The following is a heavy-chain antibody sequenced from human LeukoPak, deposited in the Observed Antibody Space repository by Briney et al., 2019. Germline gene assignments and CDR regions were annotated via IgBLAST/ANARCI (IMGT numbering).Heavy chain of an antibody. CDR3: ARSLNRVWFGELLFAY. CDR1: GYTFTGYY. D-gene: IGHD3-10*01. V-gene: IGHV1-2*04. J-gene: IGHJ4*02. Sequence: ASVKASCKASGYTFTGYYMHWVRQAPGQGLEWMGWINPNSGGTNYAQKFQGWVTMTRDTSISTAYMELSRLRSDDTAVYYCARSLNRVWFGELLFAYWGQGTLVTVSS. CDR2: INPNSGGT.